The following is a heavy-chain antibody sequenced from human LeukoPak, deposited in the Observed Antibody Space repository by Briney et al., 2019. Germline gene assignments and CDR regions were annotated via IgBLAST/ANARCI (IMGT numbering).Heavy chain of an antibody. Sequence: GGSLRLSCXASGFTFSXXXXXXXXQAXXXXXXXXXXXKSKTXXGTTDYXXXXXXRXXIXRDDSKNTLYLQMNSLKTEDTAVYYCTREAVTANGYFDYWGQGTLVTVSS. CDR1: GFTFSXXX. CDR3: TREAVTANGYFDY. CDR2: XKSKTXXGTT. V-gene: IGHV3-15*01. D-gene: IGHD2-21*02. J-gene: IGHJ4*02.